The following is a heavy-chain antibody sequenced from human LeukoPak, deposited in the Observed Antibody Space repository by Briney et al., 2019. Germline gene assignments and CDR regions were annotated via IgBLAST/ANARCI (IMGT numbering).Heavy chain of an antibody. CDR1: GGTFSSYA. Sequence: SVKVSCKASGGTFSSYAISWVRQAPGQGLEWMGRIIPILGIANYAQKFQGRVTITADKSTSTAYMELSSLRSEDTAVYYCARDFGGIAVAGPPTPHAFNIWGQGTMVTVSS. CDR2: IIPILGIA. D-gene: IGHD6-19*01. J-gene: IGHJ3*02. CDR3: ARDFGGIAVAGPPTPHAFNI. V-gene: IGHV1-69*04.